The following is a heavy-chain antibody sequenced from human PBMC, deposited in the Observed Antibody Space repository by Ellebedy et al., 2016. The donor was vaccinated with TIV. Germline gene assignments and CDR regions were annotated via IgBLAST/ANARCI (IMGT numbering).Heavy chain of an antibody. CDR2: TSHSGRT. CDR3: SRDKRHVTIFEIARTQYPFDV. Sequence: SETLSLTCAVYGESFPGSYWTWIRQPPGKGLEWIGETSHSGRTTYNPSLESRVTISVDTTKSQFSLKLTSLTAADTAVYYCSRDKRHVTIFEIARTQYPFDVWGQGTPVTVSS. D-gene: IGHD3-3*01. V-gene: IGHV4-34*01. CDR1: GESFPGSY. J-gene: IGHJ6*02.